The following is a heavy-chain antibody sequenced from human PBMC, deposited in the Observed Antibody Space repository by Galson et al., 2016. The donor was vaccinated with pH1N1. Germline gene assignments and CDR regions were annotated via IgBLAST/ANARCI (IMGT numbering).Heavy chain of an antibody. CDR2: IYPGDSDT. CDR1: GYDFSNYW. CDR3: ARHRGGGGGDSYYVDY. D-gene: IGHD2-21*02. V-gene: IGHV5-51*03. Sequence: QSGAEVKKPGESLKISCTGSGYDFSNYWIGRVRQMPGKGLEWMGIIYPGDSDTRYNPSFQGQVTISADKSIDTAFLQWNSLKASDTAMYYCARHRGGGGGDSYYVDYWGQGALVTVSS. J-gene: IGHJ4*02.